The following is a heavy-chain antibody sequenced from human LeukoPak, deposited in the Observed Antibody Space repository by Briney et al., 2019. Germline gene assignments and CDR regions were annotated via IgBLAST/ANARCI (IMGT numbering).Heavy chain of an antibody. V-gene: IGHV4-39*01. Sequence: ETSETLSLTCTVSGDSISSGDYYWSWIRQPPGKGLEWIGEINRSGSTNFNPSLKSRVTISVDTSKNQVSLNLNSVTAADTAVYYCARHRRRTYYPGDFDYWGQGTLVAVSS. J-gene: IGHJ4*02. CDR2: INRSGST. CDR1: GDSISSGDYY. CDR3: ARHRRRTYYPGDFDY. D-gene: IGHD3-10*01.